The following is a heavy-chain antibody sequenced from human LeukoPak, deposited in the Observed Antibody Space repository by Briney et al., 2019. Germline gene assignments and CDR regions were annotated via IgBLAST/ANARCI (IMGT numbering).Heavy chain of an antibody. J-gene: IGHJ3*02. Sequence: GRSLTLACAASGFPFSSYSMNWVRQPPEKGLEWVSSISSSRSYIYYEDSVKGRFTISRDNAKNSLYLQMTRLRVEDTAAYYCARDAFDIWGQGTMGTVSS. CDR2: ISSSRSYI. CDR3: ARDAFDI. CDR1: GFPFSSYS. V-gene: IGHV3-21*01.